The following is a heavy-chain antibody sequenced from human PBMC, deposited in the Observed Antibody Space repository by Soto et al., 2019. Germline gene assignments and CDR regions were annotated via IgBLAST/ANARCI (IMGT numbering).Heavy chain of an antibody. Sequence: GGSLRLSCAASGFTFSSYGMHWVRQAPGKGLEWVAVISYDGSNKYYADSVKGRFTISRDNSKNTLYLQMNSLRAEDTAVYYCAKSGGVGSGSYFDYWGQGTLVTVSS. D-gene: IGHD1-26*01. J-gene: IGHJ4*02. CDR2: ISYDGSNK. V-gene: IGHV3-30*18. CDR1: GFTFSSYG. CDR3: AKSGGVGSGSYFDY.